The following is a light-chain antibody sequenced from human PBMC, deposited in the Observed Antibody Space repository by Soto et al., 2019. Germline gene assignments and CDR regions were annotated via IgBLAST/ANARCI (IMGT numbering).Light chain of an antibody. J-gene: IGKJ2*01. CDR3: LQTTAFPHT. V-gene: IGKV2-24*01. Sequence: DIVMTQTPLSSPVVLGQPASISCKSSQSLVHSNGHTYLTWIQQRPGRPPRLLIYRIFNRFFGVPDRFSGSGAGTEFTLKISAVEAEDVGVYYCLQTTAFPHTFGQGTKPEIQ. CDR1: QSLVHSNGHTY. CDR2: RIF.